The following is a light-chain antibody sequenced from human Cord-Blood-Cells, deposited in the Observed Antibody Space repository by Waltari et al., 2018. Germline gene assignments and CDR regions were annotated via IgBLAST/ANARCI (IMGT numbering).Light chain of an antibody. CDR3: CSYAGSSTFL. CDR1: SSDVGSYNL. Sequence: SALTQPASVSGSPGQSITNSCTGTSSDVGSYNLVSWYQQHPGKAPKLMIYEGSKRPSGVSNRFSGSKSGNTASLTISGLQAEDEADYYCCSYAGSSTFLFGGGTKLTVL. V-gene: IGLV2-23*03. CDR2: EGS. J-gene: IGLJ3*02.